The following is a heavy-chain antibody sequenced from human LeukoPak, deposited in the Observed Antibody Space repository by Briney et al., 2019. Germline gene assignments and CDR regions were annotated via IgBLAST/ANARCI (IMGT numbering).Heavy chain of an antibody. CDR3: AREARSTSPYFQN. D-gene: IGHD2-2*01. CDR1: GGSISSSSYY. Sequence: SETLSLTCTVSGGSISSSSYYWGWIRQPPGKGLEWIGRIYTSGSTKNNPSLKSRVTISVDTSKNQFSLKLSSVTAADTAVYYCAREARSTSPYFQNWGQGTLVTVSS. CDR2: IYTSGST. J-gene: IGHJ1*01. V-gene: IGHV4-61*02.